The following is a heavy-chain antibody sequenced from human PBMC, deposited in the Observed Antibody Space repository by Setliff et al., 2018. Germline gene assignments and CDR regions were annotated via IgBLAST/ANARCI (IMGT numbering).Heavy chain of an antibody. J-gene: IGHJ4*02. CDR2: IKEDGSEQ. V-gene: IGHV3-7*03. CDR1: GFNITGRW. D-gene: IGHD1-1*01. CDR3: STKGVPGT. Sequence: GGSLRLSCEASGFNITGRWMSWVRQAPGKGLEWVANIKEDGSEQYYVNSVWGRFSISRDNARNSVFLEMNSLRGEDTAVYYCSTKGVPGTGGQGTRVTVSS.